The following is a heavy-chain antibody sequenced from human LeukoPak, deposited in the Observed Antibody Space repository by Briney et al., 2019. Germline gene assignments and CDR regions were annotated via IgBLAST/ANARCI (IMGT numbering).Heavy chain of an antibody. V-gene: IGHV4-31*03. Sequence: SQTLSLTCTVSGGSISSGGYYWSWIRQHPGKGLEWIGYIYYSGSTYYNPSLKSRVTISVDTSKNQFSLKLSSVTAADTAVYYCARGAAAGSPNYYYYGMDVWGQGTTVTVSS. D-gene: IGHD6-13*01. CDR3: ARGAAAGSPNYYYYGMDV. CDR1: GGSISSGGYY. CDR2: IYYSGST. J-gene: IGHJ6*02.